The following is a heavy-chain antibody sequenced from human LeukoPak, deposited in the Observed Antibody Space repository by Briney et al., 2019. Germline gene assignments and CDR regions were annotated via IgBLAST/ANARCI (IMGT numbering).Heavy chain of an antibody. CDR3: ARVRSGWYSGYYFDY. CDR2: LYHGGST. Sequence: SGTLSLTCAVSGGSISSSNWWCGVRLPPGKGLEGIGELYHGGSTNYNPSLKSRVTISVDNSKNQFSLQLSSVTAADTAVYYCARVRSGWYSGYYFDYWGQGTLVTVSS. V-gene: IGHV4-4*02. CDR1: GGSISSSNW. D-gene: IGHD6-19*01. J-gene: IGHJ4*02.